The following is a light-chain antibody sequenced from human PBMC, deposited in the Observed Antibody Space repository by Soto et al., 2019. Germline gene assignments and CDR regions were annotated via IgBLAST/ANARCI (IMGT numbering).Light chain of an antibody. J-gene: IGKJ2*01. CDR2: GAS. Sequence: EIVLTQSPGTLSLSPGERATLSCRASQTVSSSSLGWYQQKPGQAPRLLIYGASGRATGIPDRFSGSGSGTDFTLTISRLEPEDFAVYYCQKHGSSPYTFGQGTQLEI. CDR1: QTVSSSS. CDR3: QKHGSSPYT. V-gene: IGKV3-20*01.